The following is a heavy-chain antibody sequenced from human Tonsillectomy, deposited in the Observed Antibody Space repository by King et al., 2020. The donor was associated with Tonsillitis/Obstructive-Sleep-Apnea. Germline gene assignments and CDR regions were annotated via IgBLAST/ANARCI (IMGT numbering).Heavy chain of an antibody. V-gene: IGHV4-34*01. CDR1: GGSFSGYY. D-gene: IGHD2-15*01. CDR2: INHSGST. Sequence: VQLQQWGAGLLKPSETLSLTCAVYGGSFSGYYWSWIRQPPGKGLEWIGEINHSGSTNYNPSLKSRVTISVDTSTNQFSLKLSSVTAADTAVYYCARLVVVAATRFDPWGQGTLVTVSS. J-gene: IGHJ5*02. CDR3: ARLVVVAATRFDP.